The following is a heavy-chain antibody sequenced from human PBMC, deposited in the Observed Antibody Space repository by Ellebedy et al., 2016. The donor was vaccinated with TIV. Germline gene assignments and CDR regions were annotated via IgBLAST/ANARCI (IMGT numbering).Heavy chain of an antibody. Sequence: GESLKISXAASGFTFSSYSMTWVRQAPGKGLEWVSGIRSTGDSTWYADSVKGRFTISRDNFKSTLYLQMNSLRDEDAAVYYCAKDLGYGSIVWGQGTQVTVSS. CDR1: GFTFSSYS. D-gene: IGHD3-10*01. CDR3: AKDLGYGSIV. J-gene: IGHJ4*02. CDR2: IRSTGDST. V-gene: IGHV3-23*01.